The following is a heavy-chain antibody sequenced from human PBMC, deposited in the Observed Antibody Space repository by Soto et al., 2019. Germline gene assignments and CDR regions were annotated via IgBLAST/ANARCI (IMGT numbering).Heavy chain of an antibody. V-gene: IGHV3-33*01. CDR3: ARGGDLVYCIGGRCQLRNANWIDS. CDR2: IWYDGSNK. Sequence: PGGSLRLSCAASGFTLSSYGLHWVRQAPGKGLKWVAVIWYDGSNKYYADSVKGRFTISRDNSKNTLYLQMNSLRAEETAVYYCARGGDLVYCIGGRCQLRNANWIDSSGQGILVTVSS. J-gene: IGHJ5*01. CDR1: GFTLSSYG. D-gene: IGHD2-15*01.